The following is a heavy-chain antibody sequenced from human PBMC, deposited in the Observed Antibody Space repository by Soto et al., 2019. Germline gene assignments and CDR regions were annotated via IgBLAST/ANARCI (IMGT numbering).Heavy chain of an antibody. CDR1: GFTFSSFA. CDR2: ISGSGDGT. CDR3: AGPGYSHQDY. D-gene: IGHD5-18*01. V-gene: IGHV3-23*01. J-gene: IGHJ4*02. Sequence: EVQLLESGGDLVQPGGSLRLSCAASGFTFSSFALSWVRQAPGKGLEWVSAISGSGDGTYYADSVKGRFTNSRDNSKNTLYLQMNSLRAEDTAVYYCAGPGYSHQDYWGQGALVTVSS.